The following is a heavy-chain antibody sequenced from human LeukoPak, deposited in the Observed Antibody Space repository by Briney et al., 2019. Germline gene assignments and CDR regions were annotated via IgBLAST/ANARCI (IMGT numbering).Heavy chain of an antibody. Sequence: SVKVSCKASGGTFSSYAISWVRQAPGQGLEWMGGIIPIFGTANYAQKFQGRVTITADESTSTAYMELSSLRSEDTAVYYCARAEYGYSIHDCWGQGTLVTVSS. CDR1: GGTFSSYA. J-gene: IGHJ4*02. V-gene: IGHV1-69*13. CDR2: IIPIFGTA. CDR3: ARAEYGYSIHDC. D-gene: IGHD6-13*01.